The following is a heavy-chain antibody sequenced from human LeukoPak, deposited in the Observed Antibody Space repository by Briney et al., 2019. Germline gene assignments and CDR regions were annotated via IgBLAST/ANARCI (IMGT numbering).Heavy chain of an antibody. V-gene: IGHV4-59*01. J-gene: IGHJ4*02. D-gene: IGHD6-13*01. CDR3: ARGYSAAGRFNY. Sequence: SETLSLTCTVSGGSISSYYWSWIRQPPGKGLEWIGYIYYSGSTNYNPSLKSRVTVSVDTSKNQFSLKLSSVTAADTAVYYCARGYSAAGRFNYWGQGTLVTVSS. CDR2: IYYSGST. CDR1: GGSISSYY.